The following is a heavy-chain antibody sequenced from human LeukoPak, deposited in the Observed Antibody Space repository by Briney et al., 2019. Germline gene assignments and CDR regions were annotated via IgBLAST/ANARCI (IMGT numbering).Heavy chain of an antibody. CDR1: GFTFSSYG. CDR2: IWYDGSNK. CDR3: ARESTVVTPGIDY. D-gene: IGHD4-23*01. J-gene: IGHJ4*02. Sequence: PGGSLRLSCAAYGFTFSSYGMHWVRQAPGKGLEWVAVIWYDGSNKYYADSVKGRFTISRDNSKNTLYLQMNSLRAEDTAVYYCARESTVVTPGIDYWGQGTLVTVSS. V-gene: IGHV3-33*01.